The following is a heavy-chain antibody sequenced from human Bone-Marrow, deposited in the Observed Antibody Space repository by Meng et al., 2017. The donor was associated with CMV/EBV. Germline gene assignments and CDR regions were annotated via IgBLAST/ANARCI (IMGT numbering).Heavy chain of an antibody. CDR3: ASRFL. V-gene: IGHV3-53*01. Sequence: GESLKISCAASGFTVTTDYMTWVRQAPGKGLQWVSIIYADGRMFYTHSVAGRFSISTDSSTNTLYLQMNSLRVEDTALYYCASRFLWGRGMLVTFSS. CDR2: IYADGRM. CDR1: GFTVTTDY. D-gene: IGHD3-3*01. J-gene: IGHJ4*02.